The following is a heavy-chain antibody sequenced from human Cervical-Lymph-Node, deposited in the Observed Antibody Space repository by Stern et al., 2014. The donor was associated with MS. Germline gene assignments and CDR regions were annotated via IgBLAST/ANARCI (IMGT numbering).Heavy chain of an antibody. CDR3: TRALRIADRPSPGGHWFDP. CDR2: INPKSGGT. V-gene: IGHV1-2*02. CDR1: GYIFTDYY. Sequence: QVQLVQSGAEVEKPGASVKVSCTASGYIFTDYYLHWVRQAPGQGLEWMGRINPKSGGTNYAQSFQGRVTLTRDTSTTTAYMDLSRLTADDTAVYYCTRALRIADRPSPGGHWFDPWGQGTLVIVSS. J-gene: IGHJ5*02. D-gene: IGHD6-13*01.